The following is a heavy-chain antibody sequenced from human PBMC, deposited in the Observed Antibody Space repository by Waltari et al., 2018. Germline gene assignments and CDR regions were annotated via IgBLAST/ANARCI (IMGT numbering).Heavy chain of an antibody. D-gene: IGHD3-3*01. Sequence: EVQLVESGGVSVQPGESLRLSCAASGFTLRNYWMTWVRQAPGKGLEWVANINEDGSGKYYVDSVKGRFTISRDNAEISLFLEMNSLRVEDTAVYYCARLEWLRFEGDAFDIWGQGTMVTVSS. V-gene: IGHV3-7*01. CDR2: INEDGSGK. CDR1: GFTLRNYW. J-gene: IGHJ3*02. CDR3: ARLEWLRFEGDAFDI.